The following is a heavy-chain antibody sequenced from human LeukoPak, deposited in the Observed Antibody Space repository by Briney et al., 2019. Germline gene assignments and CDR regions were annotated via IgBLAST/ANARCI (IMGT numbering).Heavy chain of an antibody. D-gene: IGHD3-10*01. CDR3: AKDPKLLWFGEYIDY. V-gene: IGHV3-23*01. CDR2: ISGSGGST. Sequence: GGSLRLSCAASGFTFSSYAMSWVRQAPGKGLEWVSAISGSGGSTYYADSVKGRFTISRDNSRNTLYLQMSSLRAEDTAVYYCAKDPKLLWFGEYIDYWGQGTLVTVSS. CDR1: GFTFSSYA. J-gene: IGHJ4*02.